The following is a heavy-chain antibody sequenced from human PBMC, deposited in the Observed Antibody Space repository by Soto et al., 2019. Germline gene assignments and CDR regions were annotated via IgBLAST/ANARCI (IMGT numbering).Heavy chain of an antibody. CDR2: IYATGTA. CDR1: GASISGFY. D-gene: IGHD1-1*01. J-gene: IGHJ5*02. Sequence: SETLSLTCTVSGASISGFYWSWIRKSAGKGLEWIGRIYATGTADYNPSLKSRVMMSVDTSKKQFSLKLRSVTAADTAVYYCVRDGTKTLRDWFDPWGQGISVTV. V-gene: IGHV4-4*07. CDR3: VRDGTKTLRDWFDP.